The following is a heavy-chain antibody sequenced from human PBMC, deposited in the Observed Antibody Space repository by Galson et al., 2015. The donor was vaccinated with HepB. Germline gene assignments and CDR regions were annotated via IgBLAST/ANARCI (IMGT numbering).Heavy chain of an antibody. D-gene: IGHD3-9*01. CDR3: ARDADGFGFFDWLY. CDR2: ISTYNGDT. Sequence: SVKVSCKASGYTFSSHGISWVRQAPGQGLEWVGWISTYNGDTNYAQKFQGRVTLTRDASTTTVYMDLRSLESDDTAVYYCARDADGFGFFDWLYWGQGTLVTVSS. J-gene: IGHJ4*02. V-gene: IGHV1-18*01. CDR1: GYTFSSHG.